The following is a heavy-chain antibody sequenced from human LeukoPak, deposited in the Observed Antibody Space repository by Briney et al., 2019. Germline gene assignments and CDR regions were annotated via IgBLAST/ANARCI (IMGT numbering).Heavy chain of an antibody. Sequence: GASVKVSCKASGYTFTSYYMHWVRQAPRQGLEWMGIINPSGGSTSYAQKFQGRVTMTRDTSTSTVYMELSSLRSEDTAVYYCARDLGGQLLYYDAFDIWGQGTMVTVSS. D-gene: IGHD2-2*02. V-gene: IGHV1-46*01. CDR1: GYTFTSYY. CDR2: INPSGGST. J-gene: IGHJ3*02. CDR3: ARDLGGQLLYYDAFDI.